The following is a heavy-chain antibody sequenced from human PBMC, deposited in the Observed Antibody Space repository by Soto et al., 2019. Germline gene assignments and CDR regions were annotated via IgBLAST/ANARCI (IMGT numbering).Heavy chain of an antibody. V-gene: IGHV3-23*01. CDR1: GFIFSNNA. CDR3: AEDVDDDTVTTFDY. D-gene: IGHD4-17*01. Sequence: EVQLLESGGGLVRPGGSLRLSCAVSGFIFSNNAMSWVRQAPGKGLEWVSAISGSGGSTYYADSVKGRFTISRDNSKNTLYLQMNSLGDEDTAVYFCAEDVDDDTVTTFDYWGQGTLLSVSS. CDR2: ISGSGGST. J-gene: IGHJ4*02.